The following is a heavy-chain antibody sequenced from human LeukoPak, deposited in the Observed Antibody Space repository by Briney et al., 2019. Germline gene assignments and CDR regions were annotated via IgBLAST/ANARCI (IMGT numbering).Heavy chain of an antibody. V-gene: IGHV3-11*04. Sequence: GGSLRLSCATSGFTFSDYYMSWIRQAPGKGLEWVSYISSSGSPIYYADSVKGRFTISRDNAKNSLFLQMNSLRAEDTAVYYCARGSFLITFGGFIGWGQGTLVTVSS. CDR2: ISSSGSPI. J-gene: IGHJ4*02. D-gene: IGHD3-16*02. CDR3: ARGSFLITFGGFIG. CDR1: GFTFSDYY.